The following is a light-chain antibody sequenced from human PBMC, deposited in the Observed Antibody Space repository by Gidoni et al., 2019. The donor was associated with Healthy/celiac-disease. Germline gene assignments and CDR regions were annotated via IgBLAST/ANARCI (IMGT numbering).Light chain of an antibody. CDR1: QSVSSN. Sequence: EIVMTQSTATLSGSQGERATLSCRASQSVSSNLAWYQQKPGQAPRLLIYGASTSATGIPARFIGSGSWTEFTLTISSLLSEDFAVYYCQQYNNWPPCSFGQGTKLEIK. J-gene: IGKJ2*04. V-gene: IGKV3-15*01. CDR2: GAS. CDR3: QQYNNWPPCS.